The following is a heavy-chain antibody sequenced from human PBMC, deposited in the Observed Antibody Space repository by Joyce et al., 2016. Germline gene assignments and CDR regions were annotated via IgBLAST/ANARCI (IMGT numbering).Heavy chain of an antibody. CDR2: IIHRGGT. J-gene: IGHJ4*02. V-gene: IGHV4-4*02. Sequence: QVQLQESGPGLVKPSGTLSLTCTVSGGSVSNNLWWTWVRQAPEKGLEWIGEIIHRGGTNYNPSVQSRVTMSVDKSRNQFSLKLTSMTAADTAVHYCASLSPLQSSSDYWGQGTLVTVSS. CDR1: GGSVSNNLW. D-gene: IGHD6-13*01. CDR3: ASLSPLQSSSDY.